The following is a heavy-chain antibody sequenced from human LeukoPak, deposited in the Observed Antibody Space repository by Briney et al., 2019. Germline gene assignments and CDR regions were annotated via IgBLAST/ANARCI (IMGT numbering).Heavy chain of an antibody. D-gene: IGHD2-2*02. Sequence: GASVKVSCKASGYTFTSYGISWVRQAPGQGLEWMGWISAYNGNTNYAQKLQGRVTMTTDTSTSTAYMEPRSLRSDDTAVYYCARDLMHCSSTSCYRAYNWFDPWGQGTLVTVSS. CDR1: GYTFTSYG. J-gene: IGHJ5*02. CDR2: ISAYNGNT. CDR3: ARDLMHCSSTSCYRAYNWFDP. V-gene: IGHV1-18*01.